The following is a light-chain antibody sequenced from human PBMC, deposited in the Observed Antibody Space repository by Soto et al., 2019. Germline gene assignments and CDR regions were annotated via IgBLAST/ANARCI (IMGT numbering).Light chain of an antibody. J-gene: IGKJ1*01. CDR1: QSVSGNY. CDR2: DAS. CDR3: QQYSATLWT. Sequence: EVVLTQSPATLSLSPGERATLSCGASQSVSGNYLAWYQQKPGLAPRLLIYDASTRATGIPDRFSGSGSGTDFTLTISRLEPEDFAVYYCQQYSATLWTFGKGTKVEIK. V-gene: IGKV3D-20*01.